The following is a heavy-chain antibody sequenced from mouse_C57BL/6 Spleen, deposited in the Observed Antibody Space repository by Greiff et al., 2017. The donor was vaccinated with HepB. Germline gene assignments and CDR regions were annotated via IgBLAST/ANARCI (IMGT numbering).Heavy chain of an antibody. CDR3: ERGDNWEGAYFDY. CDR1: GYTFTSYG. CDR2: IYIGNGYT. Sequence: DVKLQESGAELVRPGSSVKMSCKTSGYTFTSYGINWVKQRPGQGLEWIGYIYIGNGYTEYNEKFKGKATLTSDTSSSTAYMQLSSLTSEDSAIYFCERGDNWEGAYFDYWGQGTTLTVSS. J-gene: IGHJ2*01. D-gene: IGHD4-1*01. V-gene: IGHV1-58*01.